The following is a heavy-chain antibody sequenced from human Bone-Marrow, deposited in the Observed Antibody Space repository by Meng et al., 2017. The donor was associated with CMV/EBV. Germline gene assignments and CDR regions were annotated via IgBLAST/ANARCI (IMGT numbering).Heavy chain of an antibody. CDR1: GFTFSNAW. Sequence: GESLKISCAASGFTFSNAWMSWVRQAPGKGLEWVGRIKSKTDGGTTDYAAPVKGRFTISRDDSKNTLYLQMNTLRVEDTAIYYCARERWLSTEYDILTGYYRFLPFDYWRQGTPVTVSS. J-gene: IGHJ4*02. CDR3: ARERWLSTEYDILTGYYRFLPFDY. V-gene: IGHV3-15*01. D-gene: IGHD3-9*01. CDR2: IKSKTDGGTT.